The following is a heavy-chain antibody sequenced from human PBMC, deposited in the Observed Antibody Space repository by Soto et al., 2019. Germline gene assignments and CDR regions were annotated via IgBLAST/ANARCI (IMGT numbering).Heavy chain of an antibody. J-gene: IGHJ4*02. CDR2: ISISXNYI. CDR1: RLIFSDYT. V-gene: IGHV3-21*01. D-gene: IGHD3-10*02. Sequence: GGSIRFCRTTSRLIFSDYTRNRVGQSPRKGLELVSSISISXNYIFYADLLKCPFTICKEXAKNSLYLQMNRLRAEDTAVYYCARYPSPPGICTGSDYPPDYFNVWGQGRLVTVSS. CDR3: ARYPSPPGICTGSDYPPDYFNV.